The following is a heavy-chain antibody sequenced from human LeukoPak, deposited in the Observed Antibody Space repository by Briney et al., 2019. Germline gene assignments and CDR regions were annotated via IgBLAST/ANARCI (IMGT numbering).Heavy chain of an antibody. J-gene: IGHJ6*04. D-gene: IGHD3-9*01. CDR2: IYHSGST. V-gene: IGHV4-4*02. Sequence: SGTLSLTCAVSGGSISSSNWWSWVRQPPGKGLGWIGVIYHSGSTNYNPSLKSQVTISVDKSKNQFSLKLSSVTAADTAVYYCARWSILTGYYLTYYYGMDVWGKGTTVTVSS. CDR1: GGSISSSNW. CDR3: ARWSILTGYYLTYYYGMDV.